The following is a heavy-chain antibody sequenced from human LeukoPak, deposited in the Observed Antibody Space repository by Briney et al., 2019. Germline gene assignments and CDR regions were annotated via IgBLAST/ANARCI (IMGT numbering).Heavy chain of an antibody. CDR3: ARHVICGGGNCYGAALDY. J-gene: IGHJ4*02. CDR2: IHASGTT. V-gene: IGHV4-4*09. D-gene: IGHD2-15*01. CDR1: GGSMSSFY. Sequence: SETLSLTCTVSGGSMSSFYWSWIRQPPGKGLEWIGYIHASGTTNYSPSLKSRVTISVDSSKNHSSLKQSSVTAADTTVYYCARHVICGGGNCYGAALDYWGQGTLVTVSS.